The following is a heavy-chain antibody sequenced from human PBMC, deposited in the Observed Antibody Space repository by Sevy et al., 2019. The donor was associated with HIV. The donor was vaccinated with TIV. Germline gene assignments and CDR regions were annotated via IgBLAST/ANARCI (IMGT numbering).Heavy chain of an antibody. D-gene: IGHD3-3*01. CDR2: IKTDNGNT. V-gene: IGHV1-3*04. J-gene: IGHJ4*02. Sequence: ASVKVSCKASGYSFTNYAIHWVRQAPGQGLEWMGWIKTDNGNTKYSQRFQGRVTITRDTSATTAYMEMSSLRYDDTALYFCVRGKGGIFGVVVGQFDSWGQGTLVTVSS. CDR3: VRGKGGIFGVVVGQFDS. CDR1: GYSFTNYA.